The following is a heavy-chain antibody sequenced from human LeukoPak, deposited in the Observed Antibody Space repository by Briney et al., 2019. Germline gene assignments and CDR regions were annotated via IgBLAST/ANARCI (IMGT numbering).Heavy chain of an antibody. CDR1: GGSISSGRYY. V-gene: IGHV4-61*02. D-gene: IGHD3-10*01. CDR3: ATDGMVRGPDAWFDS. J-gene: IGHJ5*01. CDR2: IYTRGST. Sequence: SETLSLTCNVSGGSISSGRYYWSWIRQPAGKGLEWIGRIYTRGSTNYNPSLKSRVTMSVDTSKNQFSLKLSPVTAADTAVYYCATDGMVRGPDAWFDSWGQGTLVTVSS.